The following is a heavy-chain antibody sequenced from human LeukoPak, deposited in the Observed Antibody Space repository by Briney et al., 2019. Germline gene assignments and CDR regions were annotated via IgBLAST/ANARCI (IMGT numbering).Heavy chain of an antibody. J-gene: IGHJ3*02. CDR2: IYYSGTT. Sequence: SETLSLTCTVSGGSISGTNYFWGWIRQPPGRGLDWIGSIYYSGTTYYHPSLKSRVTVSVDTSRSQFSLKLISVTAADTAVYYCARAGRDGYSPASDSFDIWGQGKTVTVSS. V-gene: IGHV4-39*07. CDR1: GGSISGTNYF. D-gene: IGHD5-24*01. CDR3: ARAGRDGYSPASDSFDI.